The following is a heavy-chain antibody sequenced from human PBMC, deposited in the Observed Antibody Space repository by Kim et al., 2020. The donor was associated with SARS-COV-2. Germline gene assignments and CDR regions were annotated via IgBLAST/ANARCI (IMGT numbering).Heavy chain of an antibody. J-gene: IGHJ4*02. CDR3: ARRDWYTFIY. CDR2: ST. Sequence: STNYNPSLKSRVTISVDKSKNQFSLKLSSVTAADTAVYYCARRDWYTFIYWGQGTLVTVSS. D-gene: IGHD3-9*01. V-gene: IGHV4-4*02.